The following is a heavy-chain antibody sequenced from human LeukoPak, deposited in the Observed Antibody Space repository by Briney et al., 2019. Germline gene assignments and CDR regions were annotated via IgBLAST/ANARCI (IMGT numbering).Heavy chain of an antibody. D-gene: IGHD2-15*01. Sequence: SETLSLTCAVYGGSFSGYYWSWIRQPPGKGLEWIGEINHSGGTNYNPSLKSRVTISVDTSKNQFSLKLSSVTAADTAVYYCARLGYCSGGSCYPGWFDPWGQGTLVTASS. J-gene: IGHJ5*02. V-gene: IGHV4-34*01. CDR1: GGSFSGYY. CDR2: INHSGGT. CDR3: ARLGYCSGGSCYPGWFDP.